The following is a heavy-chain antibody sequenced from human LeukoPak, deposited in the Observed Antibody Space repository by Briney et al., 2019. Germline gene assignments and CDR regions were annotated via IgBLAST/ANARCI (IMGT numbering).Heavy chain of an antibody. V-gene: IGHV3-21*01. CDR1: GFTFSSYS. CDR2: ISSSSSYI. CDR3: ARGRDCSSTSCYTPSQH. J-gene: IGHJ1*01. D-gene: IGHD2-2*02. Sequence: GSLRLSCAASGFTFSSYSMNWVRQAPGKGLEWVSSISSSSSYIYYADSVKGRFTISRDNAKNSLYLQMNSLRAEDTAVYYCARGRDCSSTSCYTPSQHWGQGTLVTVSS.